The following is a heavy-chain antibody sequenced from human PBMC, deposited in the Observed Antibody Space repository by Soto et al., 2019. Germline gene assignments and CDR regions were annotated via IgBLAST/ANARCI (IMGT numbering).Heavy chain of an antibody. CDR2: IYPGDSDT. CDR3: ARHLPYDFGSGPHYYYYYGMDV. CDR1: GYSFTSYW. J-gene: IGHJ6*02. Sequence: GESLKISCKGSGYSFTSYWIGWVRQMPGKGLEWMGIIYPGDSDTRYSPSFQGQVTISADKSISTAYLQWSSLKASDTAMYYCARHLPYDFGSGPHYYYYYGMDVWGQGTTVTVSS. V-gene: IGHV5-51*01. D-gene: IGHD3-3*01.